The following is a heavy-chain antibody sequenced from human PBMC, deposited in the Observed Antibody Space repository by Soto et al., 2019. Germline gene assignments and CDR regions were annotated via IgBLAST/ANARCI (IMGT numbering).Heavy chain of an antibody. CDR3: ARATYLYYGSGSYLYYFDY. CDR2: ISAYNTNT. D-gene: IGHD3-10*01. J-gene: IGHJ4*02. Sequence: GASVKVSCKTSGYTFTSYHISWVRQAPGQGLEWMGWISAYNTNTNYAQKFQGRVTMTTSNNQISLKLSSVTAADTAVYYCARATYLYYGSGSYLYYFDYWGQGTLVTVSS. CDR1: GYTFTSYH. V-gene: IGHV1-18*01.